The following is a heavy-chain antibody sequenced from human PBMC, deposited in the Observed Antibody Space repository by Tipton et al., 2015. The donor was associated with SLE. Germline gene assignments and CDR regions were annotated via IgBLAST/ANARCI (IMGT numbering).Heavy chain of an antibody. CDR3: ARAPTSSGWFDP. J-gene: IGHJ5*02. CDR2: IHHTGST. CDR1: GYSVSTGYY. V-gene: IGHV4-38-2*02. Sequence: TLSLTCTVSGYSVSTGYYWAWIRQSPEKGLEWVGSIHHTGSTYYNPSLKSRVTMSVDTSKNQFSLRVSSVTAADTAVYYCARAPTSSGWFDPWGQGTLVTVSS. D-gene: IGHD3-10*01.